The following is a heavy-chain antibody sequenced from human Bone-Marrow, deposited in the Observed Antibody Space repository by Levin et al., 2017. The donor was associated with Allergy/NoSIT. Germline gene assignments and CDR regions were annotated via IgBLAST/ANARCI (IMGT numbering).Heavy chain of an antibody. J-gene: IGHJ4*02. CDR1: GFTFSSYS. V-gene: IGHV3-30-3*01. CDR2: ISYDGGNE. D-gene: IGHD2-8*02. Sequence: PGGSLRLSCAASGFTFSSYSMHWVRQAPGKGLEWVALISYDGGNENYADSVKGRFTISRDNYKNTLYLQMNSLSAEDTAVYFCARGDLVLVVCPDYWGQGTLVTVAS. CDR3: ARGDLVLVVCPDY.